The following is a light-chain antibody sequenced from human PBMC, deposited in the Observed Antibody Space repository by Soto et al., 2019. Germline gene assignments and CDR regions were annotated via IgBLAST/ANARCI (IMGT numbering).Light chain of an antibody. CDR3: QQRSNWPHT. CDR2: GVS. Sequence: EIVLTQSPGTLSLSPEERATLSCRASQSIGSSYLAWYQQKPGQAPRLLISGVSNRATGTPDRFSGSGSGTDFTLTISSLEPEDFAVYYCQQRSNWPHTFGQGTRLEIK. CDR1: QSIGSSY. V-gene: IGKV3D-20*02. J-gene: IGKJ5*01.